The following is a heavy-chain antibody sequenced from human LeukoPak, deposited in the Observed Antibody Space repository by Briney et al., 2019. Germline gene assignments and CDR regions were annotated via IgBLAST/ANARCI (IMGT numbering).Heavy chain of an antibody. Sequence: GGSLRLSCAASGFTFSSYAMNWVRQAPERGLEWVSAISGSGGSTYYEKSLKGRVTISRDNSKNTLYLQMNSLRAEDTAVYYCVKDRSGGSGTLYPIFDHWGQGSLVTVSS. CDR1: GFTFSSYA. V-gene: IGHV3-23*01. D-gene: IGHD3-10*01. CDR2: ISGSGGST. J-gene: IGHJ4*02. CDR3: VKDRSGGSGTLYPIFDH.